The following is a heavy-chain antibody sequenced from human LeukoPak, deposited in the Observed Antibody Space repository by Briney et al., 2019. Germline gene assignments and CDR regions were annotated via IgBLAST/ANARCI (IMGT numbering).Heavy chain of an antibody. Sequence: ASVKVSCKASGYTFTGYYMHWVRQAPGQEPEWMGWINPNSGGTNYAQKFQGRVTMTSDTPISTAYMELSRLRSDDTAVYYCARGTIAAAGSFDYWGQGTLVTVSS. J-gene: IGHJ4*02. CDR1: GYTFTGYY. D-gene: IGHD6-13*01. CDR2: INPNSGGT. V-gene: IGHV1-2*02. CDR3: ARGTIAAAGSFDY.